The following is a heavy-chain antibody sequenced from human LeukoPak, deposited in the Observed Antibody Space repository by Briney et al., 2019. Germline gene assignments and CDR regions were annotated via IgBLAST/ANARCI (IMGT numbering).Heavy chain of an antibody. CDR3: AKDWSYQGNYYYMDV. J-gene: IGHJ6*03. Sequence: PGGSLRLSCAASGFTFTDYYMTWIRQAPGMGLEWISYISRSGITIKYADSVKGRFTISRDNAKNSLYLQMNSLRGEDTAVYYCAKDWSYQGNYYYMDVWGKGTTVTISS. D-gene: IGHD1-26*01. CDR1: GFTFTDYY. V-gene: IGHV3-11*04. CDR2: ISRSGITI.